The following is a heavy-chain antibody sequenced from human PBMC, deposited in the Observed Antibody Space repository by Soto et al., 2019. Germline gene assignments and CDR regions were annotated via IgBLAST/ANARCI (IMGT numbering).Heavy chain of an antibody. Sequence: QAQLGQSGAEVKKPGSSVKVSCTASGGTFGNHAISWVRQAPGQGLEWMGGIIPVLGVGDNAQKFQGRVTITADTSTNTAYMELSSLRSEDTAHYYCAREAGYSYGYVFDYWGQGTLVIVSS. V-gene: IGHV1-69*09. CDR2: IIPVLGVG. J-gene: IGHJ4*02. D-gene: IGHD5-18*01. CDR3: AREAGYSYGYVFDY. CDR1: GGTFGNHA.